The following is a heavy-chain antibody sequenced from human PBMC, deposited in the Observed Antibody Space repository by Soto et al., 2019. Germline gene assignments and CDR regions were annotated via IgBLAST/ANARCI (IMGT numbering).Heavy chain of an antibody. J-gene: IGHJ4*02. CDR3: ARNNWGIDY. D-gene: IGHD7-27*01. CDR2: IDTYGGTI. Sequence: EVQLVESGGGLVQPGGYLRLSCAASGVTFSSHWMHWVHQAPGKGLMWVSRIDTYGGTIDYADSVEGRFTISRDNVKNTLYLHMNSLRVEDTAVYYCARNNWGIDYWGQGVLVTVSS. CDR1: GVTFSSHW. V-gene: IGHV3-74*01.